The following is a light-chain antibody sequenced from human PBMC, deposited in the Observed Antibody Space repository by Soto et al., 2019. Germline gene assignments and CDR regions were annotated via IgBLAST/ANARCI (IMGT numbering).Light chain of an antibody. Sequence: EIVLTQSPATLSWSPGERATLSCRASQRVSSYLAWYQQKPGQAPRLLIYDASNRATGIPARFSGSGSGTDFTLTISSLEPEAFAVYYCQQRSNGPPLTFGGGTKVEIK. CDR2: DAS. V-gene: IGKV3-11*01. CDR3: QQRSNGPPLT. J-gene: IGKJ4*01. CDR1: QRVSSY.